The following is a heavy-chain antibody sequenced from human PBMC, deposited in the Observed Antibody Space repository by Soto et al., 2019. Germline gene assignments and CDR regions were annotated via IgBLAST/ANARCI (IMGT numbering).Heavy chain of an antibody. CDR3: ARGWQWVVGGD. CDR2: IHPNSGGT. CDR1: GYTFIDYY. Sequence: QVQLVQSGTEVKRPGASVKVSCKASGYTFIDYYIHWVRQAPGQGPEWMGWIHPNSGGTHYAEKFQGRITMTRDTSISTANMELSRLTSGDTAVYSCARGWQWVVGGDWGQGTLVIVSS. J-gene: IGHJ4*02. D-gene: IGHD6-19*01. V-gene: IGHV1-2*02.